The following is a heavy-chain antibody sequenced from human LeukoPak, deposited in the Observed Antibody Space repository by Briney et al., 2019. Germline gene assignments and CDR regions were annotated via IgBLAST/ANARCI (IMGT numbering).Heavy chain of an antibody. D-gene: IGHD5-12*01. J-gene: IGHJ4*02. CDR1: GFTFSSYS. Sequence: GGSLRLSCAASGFTFSSYSMNWVRQAPGKGLEWVSYISSSSSTIYYADSVKGRFTISRDNAKNSLYLQMNSLRDEDTAVYYCAKEVEMATIEEFDYWGQGTLVTVSS. CDR2: ISSSSSTI. V-gene: IGHV3-48*02. CDR3: AKEVEMATIEEFDY.